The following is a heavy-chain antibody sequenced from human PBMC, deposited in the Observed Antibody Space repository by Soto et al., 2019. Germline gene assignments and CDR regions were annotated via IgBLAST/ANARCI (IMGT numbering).Heavy chain of an antibody. Sequence: QVQLRESGPGLVRPSGTLSLTCVVSGGSISSSFWWTWVRQAPGKGLEWIGEIYHIGITHYNPSLKSRVTISVDKSTNQFSLKLNSVTAADTAVYYCARDPRRYYNSGNWGQGILVTVSS. CDR2: IYHIGIT. CDR3: ARDPRRYYNSGN. CDR1: GGSISSSFW. V-gene: IGHV4-4*02. J-gene: IGHJ4*02. D-gene: IGHD3-22*01.